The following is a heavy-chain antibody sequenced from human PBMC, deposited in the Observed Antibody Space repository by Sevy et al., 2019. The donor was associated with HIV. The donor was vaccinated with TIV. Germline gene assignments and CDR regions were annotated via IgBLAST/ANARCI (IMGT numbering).Heavy chain of an antibody. D-gene: IGHD2-8*01. CDR1: GFTFSSYA. CDR3: AKGMVDYYYMDV. V-gene: IGHV3-23*01. CDR2: ISGSGGST. Sequence: GGSLRLSCAASGFTFSSYAMSWVRQAPGKGMEWVSAISGSGGSTYYADSVKGRFTISRDNSKNTLYLQMNSLRAEDTAVYYCAKGMVDYYYMDVWGKGTTVTVSS. J-gene: IGHJ6*03.